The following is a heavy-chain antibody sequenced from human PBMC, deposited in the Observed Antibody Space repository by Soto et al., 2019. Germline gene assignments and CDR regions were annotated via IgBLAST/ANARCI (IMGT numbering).Heavy chain of an antibody. Sequence: QVQLVESGGGVVQPGRSLRLSCAASGFTFSSYGMHWVRQAPGKGLEWVAVIWYDGSNKYYADSVKGRFTISRDNSKNTLYLQMNSLRAEDTAVYYCARFLEWLPNPYGMDVWGQGPTVTVSS. J-gene: IGHJ6*02. V-gene: IGHV3-33*01. CDR3: ARFLEWLPNPYGMDV. CDR1: GFTFSSYG. CDR2: IWYDGSNK. D-gene: IGHD3-3*01.